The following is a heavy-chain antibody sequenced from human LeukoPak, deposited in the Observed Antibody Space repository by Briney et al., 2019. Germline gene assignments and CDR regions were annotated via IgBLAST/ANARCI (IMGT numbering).Heavy chain of an antibody. V-gene: IGHV3-53*01. Sequence: GGSLGLSCAVSGLSVSNIYITWVRQAPGKGLEWVSVFLSGGSTHYADSVKARFSMSRDDSRNIVYLQLNSLRADDTAVYYCARSGLTGRGNGLDVWGQGTTVTVSS. D-gene: IGHD3/OR15-3a*01. J-gene: IGHJ6*02. CDR1: GLSVSNIY. CDR2: FLSGGST. CDR3: ARSGLTGRGNGLDV.